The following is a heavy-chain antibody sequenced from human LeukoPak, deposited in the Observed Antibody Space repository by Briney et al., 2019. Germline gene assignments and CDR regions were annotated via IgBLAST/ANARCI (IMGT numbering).Heavy chain of an antibody. D-gene: IGHD3-3*01. V-gene: IGHV1-58*01. CDR1: GFTFTRSA. CDR3: ARGRVREQFDP. J-gene: IGHJ5*02. Sequence: SVKVSCKASGFTFTRSAVQWVRQARGQRLEWIGWIVIGSGSTNYAQKFQERVTITRDMSTSTAYMELSRLRPDDTAIYYCARGRVREQFDPWGQGTLVSVSS. CDR2: IVIGSGST.